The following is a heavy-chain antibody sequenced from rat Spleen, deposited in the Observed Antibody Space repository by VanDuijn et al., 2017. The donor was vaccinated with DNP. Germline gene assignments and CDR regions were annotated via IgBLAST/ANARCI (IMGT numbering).Heavy chain of an antibody. CDR1: GFTFSDYY. J-gene: IGHJ2*01. D-gene: IGHD1-12*03. V-gene: IGHV5-20*01. CDR3: ARERDYYEGYPDY. CDR2: IRYDGGST. Sequence: EVQLVETGGGLVQPGRSLKLSCAASGFTFSDYYMAWVRQAPTKGLEWVAYIRYDGGSTHYGDSVKGRFAISRDNAKSTLYLQMNSLRSKDMATYYCARERDYYEGYPDYWGQGVMVTVSS.